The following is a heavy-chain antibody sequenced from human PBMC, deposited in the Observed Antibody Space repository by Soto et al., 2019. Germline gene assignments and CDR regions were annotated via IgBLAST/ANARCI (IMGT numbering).Heavy chain of an antibody. V-gene: IGHV3-30*18. CDR2: ISYDGSST. J-gene: IGHJ6*02. CDR3: GKDLTWSWPMVV. D-gene: IGHD1-26*01. Sequence: GWSLRLSCAASGFTFSSCAFHWVRQAPGQGLEWLTVISYDGSSTRYADSVKGRFTISRDNSKNTLYLQMNSLRVDDTGVYYCGKDLTWSWPMVVPGQRTTFIVSS. CDR1: GFTFSSCA.